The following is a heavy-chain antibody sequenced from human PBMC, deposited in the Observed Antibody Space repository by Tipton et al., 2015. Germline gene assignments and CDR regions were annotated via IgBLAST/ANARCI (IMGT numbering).Heavy chain of an antibody. V-gene: IGHV3-23*01. Sequence: GSLRLSCAASGFSFRSYAMSWVCQAPGKGLEWVSGISGGGGRTYFADSVRGRFTISRDNAKNTLYLQMNSLRADDTAVYYCASYNTLVRGVRYYGMDVWGQGTTVTVSS. CDR1: GFSFRSYA. D-gene: IGHD3-10*01. CDR2: ISGGGGRT. CDR3: ASYNTLVRGVRYYGMDV. J-gene: IGHJ6*02.